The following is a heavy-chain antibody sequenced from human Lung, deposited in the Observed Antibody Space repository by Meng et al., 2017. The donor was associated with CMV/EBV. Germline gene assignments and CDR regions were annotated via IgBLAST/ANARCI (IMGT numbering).Heavy chain of an antibody. V-gene: IGHV4-61*01. Sequence: GSLRLXCTVSGGSVSSGSYYWSWIRQPPGKGLEWIGYIYYSGSTNYNPSLKSRVTISVDTSKNQFSLKLSSVTAADTAVYYCARDLDIGYGVDVWGQGTTVTVSS. CDR3: ARDLDIGYGVDV. CDR1: GGSVSSGSYY. D-gene: IGHD2-15*01. CDR2: IYYSGST. J-gene: IGHJ6*02.